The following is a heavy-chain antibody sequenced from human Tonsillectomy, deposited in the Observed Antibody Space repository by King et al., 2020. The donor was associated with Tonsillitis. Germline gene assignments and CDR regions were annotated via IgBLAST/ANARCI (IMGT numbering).Heavy chain of an antibody. Sequence: VQLQQWGAGLLKPSDTLSLTCAVYGGPFSDYYWSWIRQPPGKGLEWIGQINHSGNTNYNPSLKSRVTMSVDTSKNQVSVRLSSVTAADTAVYYCARVSGSYGGGFVSWGQGTLVTVSS. CDR3: ARVSGSYGGGFVS. D-gene: IGHD1-26*01. V-gene: IGHV4-34*01. CDR2: INHSGNT. J-gene: IGHJ4*02. CDR1: GGPFSDYY.